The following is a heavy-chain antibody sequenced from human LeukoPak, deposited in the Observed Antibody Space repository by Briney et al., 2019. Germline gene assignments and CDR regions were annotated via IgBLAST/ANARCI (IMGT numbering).Heavy chain of an antibody. CDR2: ISSNGGST. D-gene: IGHD6-19*01. V-gene: IGHV3-64*01. CDR3: ARDFGAVAGDLRGVAGPNNCFDP. J-gene: IGHJ5*02. CDR1: GFSFSSYA. Sequence: PGGSLRLSCAASGFSFSSYAMYWVRQAPGKGLEYVSAISSNGGSTYYANSVKGRFTISRDNSKNTLYLQMGSLRGEDMAVYYCARDFGAVAGDLRGVAGPNNCFDPWGQGTLVTVSS.